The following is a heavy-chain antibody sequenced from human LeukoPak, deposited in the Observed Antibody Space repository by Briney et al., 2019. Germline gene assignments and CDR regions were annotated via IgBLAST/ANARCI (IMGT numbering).Heavy chain of an antibody. CDR3: ATITAMATGFDY. CDR1: GFTFSSYA. Sequence: SGGSQRLSCAASGFTFSSYAMHWVRQAPGKGLEYVSAISSNGGSTYYANSVKGRFTISRDNSKNTLYLQMGSLRAEDMAVYYCATITAMATGFDYWGQGTLVTVSS. J-gene: IGHJ4*02. CDR2: ISSNGGST. V-gene: IGHV3-64*01. D-gene: IGHD5-18*01.